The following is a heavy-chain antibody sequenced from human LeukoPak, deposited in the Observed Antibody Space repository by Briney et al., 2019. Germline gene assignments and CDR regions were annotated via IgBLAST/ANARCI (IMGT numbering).Heavy chain of an antibody. CDR2: IYTSGST. Sequence: SETLSLTCTASGGSISSYYWSWIRQPPGKGLEWIGYIYTSGSTNYNPSLKSRVTISVDTSKNQFSLKPSSVTAADTAVYYCARGGEGSAFDIWGQGTMVTVSS. CDR1: GGSISSYY. V-gene: IGHV4-4*09. J-gene: IGHJ3*02. D-gene: IGHD3-16*01. CDR3: ARGGEGSAFDI.